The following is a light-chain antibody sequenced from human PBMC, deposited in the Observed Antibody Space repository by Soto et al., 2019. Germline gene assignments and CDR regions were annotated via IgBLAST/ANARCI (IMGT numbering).Light chain of an antibody. V-gene: IGKV1-27*01. Sequence: DMQMTQSPSSVSASVGDRVTITCLQSQGISNYLYWYQQKPGKVPKLLIYAASTLQSGVPSRFSGSGSGTDIPLSISILQPEDVGSYYLQKYNPAPWTFGQGTKVDNK. CDR3: QKYNPAPWT. J-gene: IGKJ1*01. CDR2: AAS. CDR1: QGISNY.